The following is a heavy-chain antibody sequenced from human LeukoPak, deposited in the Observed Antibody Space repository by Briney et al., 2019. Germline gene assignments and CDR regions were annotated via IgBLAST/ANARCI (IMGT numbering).Heavy chain of an antibody. V-gene: IGHV1-46*01. CDR3: ARERHATFYCDY. D-gene: IGHD1-1*01. CDR1: GYTFTTYY. Sequence: ASVKVSCKASGYTFTTYYLHWVRQAPGQGLEWMGIINPSGGSTDYAQKFQGRVTVTRDMSTSTVFMELSSLRSEDTAMYYCARERHATFYCDYWGQGSLVTVSS. CDR2: INPSGGST. J-gene: IGHJ4*02.